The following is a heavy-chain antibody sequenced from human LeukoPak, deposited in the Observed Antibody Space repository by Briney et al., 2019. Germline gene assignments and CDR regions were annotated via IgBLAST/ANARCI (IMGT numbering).Heavy chain of an antibody. Sequence: SETLSLTCTVSGGSISSSPYYWGWIRQPPGKGLEWIGNIYYSGSTYYNPSLKSRVTISVDTSKNQFSLKLSSVTAADTAVYYCARHFYCSSTSCSHYFDLWGQGTLVTVSS. D-gene: IGHD2-2*01. CDR2: IYYSGST. J-gene: IGHJ4*02. CDR3: ARHFYCSSTSCSHYFDL. V-gene: IGHV4-39*01. CDR1: GGSISSSPYY.